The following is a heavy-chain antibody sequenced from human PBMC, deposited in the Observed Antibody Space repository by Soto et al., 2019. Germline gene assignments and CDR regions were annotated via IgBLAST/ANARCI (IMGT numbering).Heavy chain of an antibody. D-gene: IGHD3-3*01. CDR2: INDDGSRT. V-gene: IGHV3-74*01. J-gene: IGHJ2*01. Sequence: EVQLVESGGGLVQPGGSLRLSCAASGFTLSNFWMHWVRQVPGKGLVWVSRINDDGSRTKYADSVEGRLTISRDNAKNTLYLLMDSLRVEDTAVYYCVRDHHDYDFWSGNPRGYFDLWGRGTLVTVSS. CDR1: GFTLSNFW. CDR3: VRDHHDYDFWSGNPRGYFDL.